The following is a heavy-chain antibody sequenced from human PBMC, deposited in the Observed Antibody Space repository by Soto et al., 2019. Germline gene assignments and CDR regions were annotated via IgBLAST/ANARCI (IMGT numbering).Heavy chain of an antibody. Sequence: QVQLVQSGAEVKKPGASVKVSCKASGYTFTSYGISWVRQAPGQGLEWMGWSSAYNGNTNYAQNLQGRGTMTADTPTSTAYMEMRSLRSDDTAVYYGERVESSGWGKYFDYRGQGALVTVSS. J-gene: IGHJ4*02. D-gene: IGHD6-19*01. CDR3: ERVESSGWGKYFDY. V-gene: IGHV1-18*01. CDR1: GYTFTSYG. CDR2: SSAYNGNT.